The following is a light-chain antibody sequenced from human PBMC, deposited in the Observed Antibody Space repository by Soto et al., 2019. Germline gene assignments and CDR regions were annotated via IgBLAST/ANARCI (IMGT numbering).Light chain of an antibody. Sequence: DIQMTQSPSSLSASVGDRVTISCRASQTITTYLNWYQQKPGKAPKLLIYAASSLHSGVPSRFSGSGSGTDFPLTISRLQPEDFAAYYCQQTYSALWTFGQGTKLEIK. CDR1: QTITTY. V-gene: IGKV1-39*01. CDR2: AAS. CDR3: QQTYSALWT. J-gene: IGKJ1*01.